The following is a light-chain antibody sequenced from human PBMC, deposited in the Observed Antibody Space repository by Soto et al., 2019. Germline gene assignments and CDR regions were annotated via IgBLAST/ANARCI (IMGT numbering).Light chain of an antibody. CDR2: GAS. J-gene: IGKJ1*01. Sequence: EIVLTQSPGTRSLSPGERASLSCRASQSVGSSYLAWYQQKPGQAPRLLIYGASSRATGIPDRFSGSGSGTDFTLTISRLEPEDFAVYYCQQYGSSPTFGQGTKVEIK. CDR3: QQYGSSPT. V-gene: IGKV3-20*01. CDR1: QSVGSSY.